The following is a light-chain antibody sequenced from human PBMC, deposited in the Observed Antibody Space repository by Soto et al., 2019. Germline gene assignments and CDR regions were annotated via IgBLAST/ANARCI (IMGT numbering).Light chain of an antibody. V-gene: IGKV1-39*01. Sequence: DIQMTQSTSSLSASVGDRVTITCRASQSISDNLNWYQHKPGTAPNLLIYAASTFQSGVPSRFSGRGSGTDFTLTISSLQPEDFVTYYCQQSFSTPPTFGGGTKVEIK. CDR2: AAS. CDR3: QQSFSTPPT. J-gene: IGKJ4*01. CDR1: QSISDN.